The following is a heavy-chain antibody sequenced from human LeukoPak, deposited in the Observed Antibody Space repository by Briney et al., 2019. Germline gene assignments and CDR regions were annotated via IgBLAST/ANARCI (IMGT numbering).Heavy chain of an antibody. V-gene: IGHV1-69*05. CDR1: GGTFSSYA. J-gene: IGHJ4*02. CDR3: ARDQEAFDY. Sequence: SVKVSCKASGGTFSSYAISWVRQAPGQGLEWMGGIIPIFGTADYAQKFQGRVTVTRDTSTSTVHMELSGLRSEDTAVYYCARDQEAFDYWGQGTLVTVSS. CDR2: IIPIFGTA.